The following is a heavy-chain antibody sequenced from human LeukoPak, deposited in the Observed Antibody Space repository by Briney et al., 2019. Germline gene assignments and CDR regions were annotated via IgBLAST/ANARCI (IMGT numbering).Heavy chain of an antibody. CDR1: GGSFSGYY. CDR2: INQNGGVK. J-gene: IGHJ4*02. CDR3: TRTVNSASDF. V-gene: IGHV3-7*03. Sequence: ETLSLTCAVYGGSFSGYYWSWIRQPPGKGLEWVATINQNGGVKYYVDSVKGRFTISRDNAKTSLFLQMNSLRIDDTAMYYCTRTVNSASDFWGQGTLVTVSS. D-gene: IGHD4-23*01.